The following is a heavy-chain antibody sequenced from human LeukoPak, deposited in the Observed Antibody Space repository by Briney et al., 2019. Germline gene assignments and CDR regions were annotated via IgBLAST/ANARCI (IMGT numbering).Heavy chain of an antibody. D-gene: IGHD6-19*01. Sequence: GGSLRLSCAASGFTFSSYSMNWLRQAPGKGLEWVSYISSVTSTIYYADSVKGRFTISRDNAKNSLYLQMNSLRDEDTAVYYCARVLGWSDSSGWYGDGMDVWGQGTTVTVSS. V-gene: IGHV3-48*02. CDR1: GFTFSSYS. J-gene: IGHJ6*02. CDR3: ARVLGWSDSSGWYGDGMDV. CDR2: ISSVTSTI.